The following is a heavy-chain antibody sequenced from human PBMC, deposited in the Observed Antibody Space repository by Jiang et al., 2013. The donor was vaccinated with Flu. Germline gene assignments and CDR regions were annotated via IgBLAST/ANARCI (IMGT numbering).Heavy chain of an antibody. V-gene: IGHV3-48*03. CDR3: ARGTETYYDSSGYLDY. CDR2: ISSSGRTI. J-gene: IGHJ4*02. Sequence: GKGLEWVSYISSSGRTIYYADSVKGRFTISRDNAKNSLYLQMNSLRAEDTAVYYCARGTETYYDSSGYLDYWGQGTLVTVSS. D-gene: IGHD3-22*01.